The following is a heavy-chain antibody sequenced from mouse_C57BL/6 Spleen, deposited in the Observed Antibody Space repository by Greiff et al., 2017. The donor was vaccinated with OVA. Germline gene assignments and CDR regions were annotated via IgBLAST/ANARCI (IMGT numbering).Heavy chain of an antibody. Sequence: EVQRVESGGGLVKPGGSLKLSCAASGFTFSDYGMHWVRQAPEKGLEWVAYISRGSGTIYYADTVKGRFTISRDNAKNTLFLQMTSLRSEDTAMYYCARPGYDYGRFAYWGQGTLVTVSA. CDR3: ARPGYDYGRFAY. CDR1: GFTFSDYG. CDR2: ISRGSGTI. V-gene: IGHV5-17*01. D-gene: IGHD2-4*01. J-gene: IGHJ3*01.